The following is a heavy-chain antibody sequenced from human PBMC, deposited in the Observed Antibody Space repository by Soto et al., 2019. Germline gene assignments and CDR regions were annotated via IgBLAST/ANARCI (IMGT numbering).Heavy chain of an antibody. CDR3: ASGGAGSGPFTWELPDH. Sequence: QMQLVQSGAEVKKTGSSVTVSCKALGNTFTYRYLHWVRQAPGQALEWMGWITPFSGDVHYAQKFQERVTITSDISINTAYMQMSSLRSEDTAMYFCASGGAGSGPFTWELPDHWGQGTLVTVSS. V-gene: IGHV1-45*02. CDR1: GNTFTYRY. CDR2: ITPFSGDV. J-gene: IGHJ4*02. D-gene: IGHD1-26*01.